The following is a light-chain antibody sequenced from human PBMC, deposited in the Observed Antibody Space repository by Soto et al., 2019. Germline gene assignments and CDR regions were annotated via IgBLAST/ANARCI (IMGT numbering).Light chain of an antibody. CDR1: QSINSW. CDR3: QQYNNYPWT. CDR2: MAS. J-gene: IGKJ1*01. V-gene: IGKV1-5*03. Sequence: DIQMTQSPSTLSASVGDRVTITCRASQSINSWLAWYQQKPGKAPKLLIYMASSLQSGVPSRFSGSGSGTEFTLTISSLQPDDFATYYCQQYNNYPWTFGQGTKVEIK.